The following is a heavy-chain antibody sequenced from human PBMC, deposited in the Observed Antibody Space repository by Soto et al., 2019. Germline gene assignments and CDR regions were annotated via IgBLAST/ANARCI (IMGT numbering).Heavy chain of an antibody. V-gene: IGHV3-48*01. Sequence: EVQLVESGGGLVQPGGSLRLSCAASGFTFSSYSMNWVRQAPGKGLEWVSYISSSSSSIYYADSVKGRFTISRDNAKNSLYLQMKSLGAEDTAVYYCARELVVVSPGDFDYWGQGTLVTVSS. CDR3: ARELVVVSPGDFDY. J-gene: IGHJ4*02. CDR1: GFTFSSYS. CDR2: ISSSSSSI. D-gene: IGHD2-15*01.